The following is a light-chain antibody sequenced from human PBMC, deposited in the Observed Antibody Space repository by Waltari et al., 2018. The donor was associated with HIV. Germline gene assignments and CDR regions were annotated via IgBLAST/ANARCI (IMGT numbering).Light chain of an antibody. Sequence: EILMTQSPATLSVSPGERATLSCRASQSVSSNLAWSQQKPGQAPRLLVYDASTRATGIPARFSGSGSGTEFTLTISSLQSEDFAVYYCQQYNNWPPRDTFGQGTKLEIK. J-gene: IGKJ2*01. CDR3: QQYNNWPPRDT. V-gene: IGKV3-15*01. CDR1: QSVSSN. CDR2: DAS.